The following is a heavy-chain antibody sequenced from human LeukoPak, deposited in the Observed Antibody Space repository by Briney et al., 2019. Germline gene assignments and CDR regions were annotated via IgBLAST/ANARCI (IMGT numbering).Heavy chain of an antibody. J-gene: IGHJ4*02. Sequence: PSETLSLTCTVSGCSISSYYWSWIRQPPGKGLEWIGYIYYSGSTNYNPSLKSRVTISVDTSKNQFSLKMSSVTAADTAVYYCARVKNYYDSSGYPYYFDYWGQGTLVTVSS. CDR3: ARVKNYYDSSGYPYYFDY. CDR2: IYYSGST. D-gene: IGHD3-22*01. V-gene: IGHV4-59*01. CDR1: GCSISSYY.